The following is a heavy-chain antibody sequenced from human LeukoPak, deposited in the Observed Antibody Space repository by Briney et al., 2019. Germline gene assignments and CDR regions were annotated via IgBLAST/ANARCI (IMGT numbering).Heavy chain of an antibody. CDR1: GFTFSSYA. CDR3: AKGLWYYYDSSGYVDY. V-gene: IGHV3-30*04. J-gene: IGHJ4*02. D-gene: IGHD3-22*01. Sequence: TGGSLRLSWAASGFTFSSYAMHWVRQAPGKGLEWVAVISYDGSNKYYADSVKGRFTISRDNSKNTLYLQMNSLRAEDTAVYYCAKGLWYYYDSSGYVDYWGQGTLVTVSS. CDR2: ISYDGSNK.